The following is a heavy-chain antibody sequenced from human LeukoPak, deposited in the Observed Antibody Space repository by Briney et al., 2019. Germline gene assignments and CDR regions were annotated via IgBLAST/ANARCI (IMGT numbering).Heavy chain of an antibody. V-gene: IGHV4-39*01. J-gene: IGHJ4*02. Sequence: SETLSLTCTVSGGSISSSSYYWGWIRQPPGKGLEWIGSIYYSGSTYYNPSLKTRVTLSVHTSKNQFSLKLSSVTAADTAVYYCARQGRSGWYFYYFGYWGQGTLVTVSS. D-gene: IGHD6-19*01. CDR1: GGSISSSSYY. CDR2: IYYSGST. CDR3: ARQGRSGWYFYYFGY.